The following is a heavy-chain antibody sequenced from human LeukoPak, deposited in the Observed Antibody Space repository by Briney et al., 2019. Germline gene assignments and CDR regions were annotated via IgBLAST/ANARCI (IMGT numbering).Heavy chain of an antibody. CDR3: ARDAYGGQIDY. D-gene: IGHD4-23*01. CDR1: GGSISSYY. J-gene: IGHJ4*02. CDR2: IYYSGST. Sequence: SETLSLTCTVSGGSISSYYWSWIRQPPGKGLEWIGYIYYSGSTNYNPSLKSRVTISVDTSKNQFSLKLSSVTAADTAVYYCARDAYGGQIDYWGQGTLVTVSS. V-gene: IGHV4-59*01.